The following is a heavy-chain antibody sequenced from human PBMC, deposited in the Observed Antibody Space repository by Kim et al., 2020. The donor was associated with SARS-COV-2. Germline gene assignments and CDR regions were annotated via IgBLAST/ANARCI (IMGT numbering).Heavy chain of an antibody. V-gene: IGHV5-51*01. D-gene: IGHD5-18*01. Sequence: SPSFQGQVTISADKSISTAYLQWSSLKASDTAMYYCARLVDTAMGTPFDYWGQGTLVTVSS. J-gene: IGHJ4*02. CDR3: ARLVDTAMGTPFDY.